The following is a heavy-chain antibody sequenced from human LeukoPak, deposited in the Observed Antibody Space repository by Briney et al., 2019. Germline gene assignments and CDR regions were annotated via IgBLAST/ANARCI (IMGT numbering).Heavy chain of an antibody. Sequence: SETLSLTCTVSGYSISSGYYWGWIRQPPGKGLEWIGSIYYSGSTYYNPSLKSRVTISVDTSKNQFSLKLSSVTAADTAVYYCARDHVVATRRGRIGFDYWGQGTLVTVSS. CDR3: ARDHVVATRRGRIGFDY. CDR2: IYYSGST. CDR1: GYSISSGYY. D-gene: IGHD5-12*01. V-gene: IGHV4-38-2*02. J-gene: IGHJ4*02.